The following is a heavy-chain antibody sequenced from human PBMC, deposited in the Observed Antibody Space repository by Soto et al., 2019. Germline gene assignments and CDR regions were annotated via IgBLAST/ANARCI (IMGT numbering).Heavy chain of an antibody. Sequence: ASEKVSCKASGYTFTGYYMHWVRQAPGQGLEWMGWINTNSGGTNYAQNFRGRVTMTQNTAIGTAYMELSSLRSDDTATYYCTRAYGAETFDFWGQGTRVTVSS. D-gene: IGHD3-10*01. J-gene: IGHJ5*01. V-gene: IGHV1-2*02. CDR1: GYTFTGYY. CDR3: TRAYGAETFDF. CDR2: INTNSGGT.